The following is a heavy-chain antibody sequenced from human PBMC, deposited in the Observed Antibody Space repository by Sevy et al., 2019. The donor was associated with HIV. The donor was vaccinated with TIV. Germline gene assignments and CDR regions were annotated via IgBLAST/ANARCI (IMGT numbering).Heavy chain of an antibody. CDR2: ISSSSSYI. Sequence: GGSPRLSCAASGFTFSSYSMNWVRQAPGKGLEWVSSISSSSSYIYYADSVKGRFTISRDNAKNSLYLQMNSLRAEDTAVYYCASITMVRGAFDYWGQGTLVTVSS. V-gene: IGHV3-21*01. D-gene: IGHD3-10*01. CDR3: ASITMVRGAFDY. CDR1: GFTFSSYS. J-gene: IGHJ4*02.